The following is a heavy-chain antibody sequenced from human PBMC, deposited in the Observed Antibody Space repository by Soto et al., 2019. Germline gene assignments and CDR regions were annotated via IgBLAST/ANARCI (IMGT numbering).Heavy chain of an antibody. CDR3: ARHGRDDSRGFYSWLDP. CDR1: GVSISGDY. V-gene: IGHV4-59*08. D-gene: IGHD3-22*01. Sequence: ETLSLTCTVSGVSISGDYWSWIRQPPGKGLEWIGYTADTNYNPSLKSRVTISVDVSKNQFSLKLSSVTVADTAVYYCARHGRDDSRGFYSWLDPWGQGTLVTVSS. J-gene: IGHJ5*02. CDR2: TADT.